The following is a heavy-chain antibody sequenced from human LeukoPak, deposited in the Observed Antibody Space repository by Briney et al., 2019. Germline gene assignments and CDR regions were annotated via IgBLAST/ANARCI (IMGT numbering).Heavy chain of an antibody. Sequence: SQTLSLTCTVSGGSISSGDYYWSWIRQPPGKGLEWIGYIYYSGSTYYNPSLKSRVTISVDTSKNQFSLKLSSVTAADTAVYYCARAQGGAYYYGSAPDYWGQGTLVTVSS. J-gene: IGHJ4*02. CDR3: ARAQGGAYYYGSAPDY. CDR1: GGSISSGDYY. D-gene: IGHD3-10*01. V-gene: IGHV4-30-4*01. CDR2: IYYSGST.